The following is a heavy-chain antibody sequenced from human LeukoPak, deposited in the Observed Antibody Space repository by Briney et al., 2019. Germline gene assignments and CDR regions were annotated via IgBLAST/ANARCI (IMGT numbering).Heavy chain of an antibody. D-gene: IGHD6-19*01. CDR3: TKGGGGTSGWYGDY. J-gene: IGHJ4*02. CDR2: VLGNGLST. V-gene: IGHV3-23*01. CDR1: GFTFSSSA. Sequence: GGSLRLSCAASGFTFSSSAMSWVRQVPGKGLEWVSTVLGNGLSTSYADSVKGRFTVSRDNSKNTLYMQMNSLRAEDTGIYYCTKGGGGTSGWYGDYWGQGTLVTVSS.